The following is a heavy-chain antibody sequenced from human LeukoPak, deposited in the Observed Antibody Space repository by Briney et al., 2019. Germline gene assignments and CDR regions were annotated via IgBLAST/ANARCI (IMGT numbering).Heavy chain of an antibody. J-gene: IGHJ4*02. V-gene: IGHV3-13*01. CDR3: ARDKGGSKLDY. Sequence: GGSLRLSCAASGFTFSSYDMHWVRQATGKGLEWVSAIGTAGDTYYPGSVKGRFTISRENAKNSLYLQMNSLRAGDTAVYYCARDKGGSKLDYWGQGTLVTVSS. D-gene: IGHD5-24*01. CDR1: GFTFSSYD. CDR2: IGTAGDT.